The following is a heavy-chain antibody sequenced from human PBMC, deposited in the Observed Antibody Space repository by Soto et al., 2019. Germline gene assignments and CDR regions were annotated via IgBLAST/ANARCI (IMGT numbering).Heavy chain of an antibody. D-gene: IGHD4-4*01. V-gene: IGHV3-23*01. Sequence: EAQLLESGGGLVQPGGSLRLSCAAYGFTFSTYPMSWVRQAPGKGLEWVSGISGSGISTYYTDSVKGRFTIYRDKSKNTVFLQMNSLRDEDTAVYYCVKPPVITACYYYYDMDVWGQGTTVTVSS. CDR3: VKPPVITACYYYYDMDV. CDR1: GFTFSTYP. CDR2: ISGSGIST. J-gene: IGHJ6*02.